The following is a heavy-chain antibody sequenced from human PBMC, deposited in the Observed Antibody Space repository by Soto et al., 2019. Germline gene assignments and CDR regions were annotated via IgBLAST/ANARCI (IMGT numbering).Heavy chain of an antibody. D-gene: IGHD3-10*01. CDR2: IYYSGTT. CDR1: GGSISSGGYY. CDR3: ARANYYGSGNLYYFDY. Sequence: QVQLQESGPGLVKPSQTLSLTCTVSGGSISSGGYYWSWIRQHPGKGLEWIGYIYYSGTTNYNPSLKSRVTRSVDTSKNQFSLKLSSVTAADTAVYYCARANYYGSGNLYYFDYWGQGTLVTVSS. V-gene: IGHV4-31*03. J-gene: IGHJ4*02.